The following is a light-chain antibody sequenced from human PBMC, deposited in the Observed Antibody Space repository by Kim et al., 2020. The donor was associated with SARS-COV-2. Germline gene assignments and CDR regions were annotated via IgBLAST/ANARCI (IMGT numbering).Light chain of an antibody. J-gene: IGLJ1*01. V-gene: IGLV2-14*03. CDR1: SSDVGGYNY. Sequence: QSALTQPASVSGSPGQSITISCTGTSSDVGGYNYVSWYQQHPGKAPKLMIYDVRNRPSGVSNRFSGSKSGNTSSLTISGLLAEDEADYYFSSYSSTSTLLYVFGTGTKVSFL. CDR2: DVR. CDR3: SSYSSTSTLLYV.